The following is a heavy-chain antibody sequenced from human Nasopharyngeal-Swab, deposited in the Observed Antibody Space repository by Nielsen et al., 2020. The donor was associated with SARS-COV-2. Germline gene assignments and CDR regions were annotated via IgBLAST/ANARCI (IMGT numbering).Heavy chain of an antibody. V-gene: IGHV3-33*01. CDR3: ASERARYSGYDSGDY. CDR1: GFTFRNYA. CDR2: VWYDGSNK. Sequence: GESLKISCAASGFTFRNYAMHWVRQAPGKGLEWVAVVWYDGSNKHYADSVKGRFTISRDDSKNTLYLQMSSLRAEDTAVYYCASERARYSGYDSGDYWGQGTLVTVSS. D-gene: IGHD5-12*01. J-gene: IGHJ4*02.